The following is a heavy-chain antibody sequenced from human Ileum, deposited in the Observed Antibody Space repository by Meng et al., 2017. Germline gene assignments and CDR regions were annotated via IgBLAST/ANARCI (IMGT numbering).Heavy chain of an antibody. D-gene: IGHD4-17*01. Sequence: QLQLQESGPGLVKPSETLSLTCTVSGGSISSSSYYWGWIRQPPGKGLEWIGSIYYSGSTYYNPSLKSRVTISVDTSTNQFSLKLISVTAADTAVYYCARRTHYGDPPRWGQGTLVTVSS. CDR1: GGSISSSSYY. V-gene: IGHV4-39*01. J-gene: IGHJ4*02. CDR2: IYYSGST. CDR3: ARRTHYGDPPR.